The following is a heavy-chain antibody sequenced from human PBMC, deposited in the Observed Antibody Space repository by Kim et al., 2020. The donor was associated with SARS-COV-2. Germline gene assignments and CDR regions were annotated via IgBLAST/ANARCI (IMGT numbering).Heavy chain of an antibody. D-gene: IGHD5-12*01. CDR2: IGTAGDT. J-gene: IGHJ4*02. CDR3: ARGGYSGYDSGPDYYFDY. V-gene: IGHV3-13*04. Sequence: GGSLRLSCAASGFTFSSYDMHWVRQATGKGLEWVSAIGTAGDTYYPGSVKGRFTISRENAKNSLYLQMNSRRAGDTAVYYCARGGYSGYDSGPDYYFDYWGQGTLVTVSS. CDR1: GFTFSSYD.